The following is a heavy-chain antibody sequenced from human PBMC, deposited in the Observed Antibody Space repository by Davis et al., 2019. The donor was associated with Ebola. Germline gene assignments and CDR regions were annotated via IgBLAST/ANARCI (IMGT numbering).Heavy chain of an antibody. CDR1: GGSISSGGYY. D-gene: IGHD3-22*01. J-gene: IGHJ4*02. V-gene: IGHV4-31*03. CDR3: ARDGYYYDSSAYFDY. CDR2: IYYSGST. Sequence: LRLSCTVSGGSISSGGYYWSWIRQHPGKGLEWIGYIYYSGSTYYNPSLKSRVTISVDTSKNQFSLKLSSVTAADTAVYYCARDGYYYDSSAYFDYWGQGTLVTVSS.